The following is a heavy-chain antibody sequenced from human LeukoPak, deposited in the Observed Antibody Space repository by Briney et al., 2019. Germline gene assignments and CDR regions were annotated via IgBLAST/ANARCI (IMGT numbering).Heavy chain of an antibody. D-gene: IGHD6-13*01. CDR2: INPNSGGT. Sequence: GASVKVSCKASGYTFTCYYMHWVRQAPGQGLEWTGWINPNSGGTNYAQKFQGRVTMTRDTSISTAYMELSRLRSDDTAVYYCARPDYSSSWRFDYWGQGTLVTVSS. CDR3: ARPDYSSSWRFDY. CDR1: GYTFTCYY. V-gene: IGHV1-2*02. J-gene: IGHJ4*02.